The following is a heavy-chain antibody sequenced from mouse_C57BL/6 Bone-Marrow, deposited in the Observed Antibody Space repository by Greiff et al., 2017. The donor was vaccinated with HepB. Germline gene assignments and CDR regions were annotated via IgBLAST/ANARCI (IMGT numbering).Heavy chain of an antibody. CDR1: GFTFSSYA. Sequence: DVMLVESGGGLVKPGGSLKLSCAASGFTFSSYAMSWVRQTPEKRLEWVATISDGGSYTYYPDNVKGRFTISRDNAKNNLYLQMSHLKSEDTAMYYCARASYYSNPFAYWGQGTLVTVSA. J-gene: IGHJ3*01. V-gene: IGHV5-4*03. CDR2: ISDGGSYT. CDR3: ARASYYSNPFAY. D-gene: IGHD2-5*01.